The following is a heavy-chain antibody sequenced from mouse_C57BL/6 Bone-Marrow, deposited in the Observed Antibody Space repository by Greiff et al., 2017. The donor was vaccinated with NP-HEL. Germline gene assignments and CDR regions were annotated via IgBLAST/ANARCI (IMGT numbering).Heavy chain of an antibody. CDR3: ARGDGYQFFYYAMDY. CDR1: GFTFSSYA. D-gene: IGHD2-3*01. V-gene: IGHV5-4*01. J-gene: IGHJ4*01. CDR2: ISDGGSYT. Sequence: EVQLVESGGGLVKPGGSLKLSCAASGFTFSSYAMSWVRQTPEKRLEWVATISDGGSYTYYPDNVKGRFTISRDNAKNNLYLQMSHLKSEDTAMYYCARGDGYQFFYYAMDYWGQGTSVTVSS.